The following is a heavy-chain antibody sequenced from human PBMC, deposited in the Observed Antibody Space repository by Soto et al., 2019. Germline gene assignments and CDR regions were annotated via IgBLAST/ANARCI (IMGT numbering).Heavy chain of an antibody. CDR2: IRSSSSYI. D-gene: IGHD2-15*01. J-gene: IGHJ3*02. CDR3: ARVLCSGGSCYPSDAFDI. Sequence: EVQLVESGGGLVKPGGSLRLSCAASGFTFSSYSMNWVRQAPGKGLEWVSSIRSSSSYIYYADSVKGRFTISRDNAKNSLYLQMNSLRAEDTAVYYCARVLCSGGSCYPSDAFDIWGQGTMVTVSS. V-gene: IGHV3-21*01. CDR1: GFTFSSYS.